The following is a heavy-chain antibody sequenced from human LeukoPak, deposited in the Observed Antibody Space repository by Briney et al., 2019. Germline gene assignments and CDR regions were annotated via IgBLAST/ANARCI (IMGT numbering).Heavy chain of an antibody. CDR3: ARDYGSGSYYYYYMDV. Sequence: SETLSLTCAVYGGSFSGYYWSWIRQPPGKGLEWLGYIYYSGSTDYNPSLKSRVTISVDTSKNQFSLRLSSVTAADTAVYYCARDYGSGSYYYYYMDVWGKGTTVIVSS. D-gene: IGHD3-10*01. CDR1: GGSFSGYY. J-gene: IGHJ6*03. V-gene: IGHV4-59*01. CDR2: IYYSGST.